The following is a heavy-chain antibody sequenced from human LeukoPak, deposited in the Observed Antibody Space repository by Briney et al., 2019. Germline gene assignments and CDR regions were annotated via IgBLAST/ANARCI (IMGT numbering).Heavy chain of an antibody. D-gene: IGHD3-10*01. J-gene: IGHJ3*02. V-gene: IGHV4-31*03. CDR1: GGSISSGGYY. CDR3: ARDAGFGTSDAFDI. Sequence: PSETLSLTCTVSGGSISSGGYYWRWIRQHPGKGLEWIGYIYYSGSTYYNPSLKSRVTISVDTSKNQFSLKLSSVTAADTAVYYCARDAGFGTSDAFDICGQGTMVTVSS. CDR2: IYYSGST.